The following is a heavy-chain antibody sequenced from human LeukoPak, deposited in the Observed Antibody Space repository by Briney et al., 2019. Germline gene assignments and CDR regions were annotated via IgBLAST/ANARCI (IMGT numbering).Heavy chain of an antibody. CDR1: GGSFSGYY. J-gene: IGHJ5*02. V-gene: IGHV4-34*01. CDR2: INHSGST. CDR3: ARVTSWSGYYRRAASGWFDP. Sequence: SETLSLTCAVYGGSFSGYYWSWIRQPPGKGLEWIGEINHSGSTNYNPSLKSRVTISVDTSKNQFSLKLSSVTAADTAVYYCARVTSWSGYYRRAASGWFDPWGQGTLVTVSS. D-gene: IGHD3-3*01.